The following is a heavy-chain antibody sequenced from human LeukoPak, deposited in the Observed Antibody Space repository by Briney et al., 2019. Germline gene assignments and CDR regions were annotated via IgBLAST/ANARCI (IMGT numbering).Heavy chain of an antibody. J-gene: IGHJ4*02. CDR1: GFTFSDYD. V-gene: IGHV3-13*01. D-gene: IGHD3-16*01. CDR2: IGTAGAT. Sequence: GGSLRLSCAAPGFTFSDYDMHWVRQATGKGLEWVSAIGTAGATYYAGSVEGRFTISRENAKNSLFLEMNSLRAGDTAVYYCARGGPPDYWGQGTLVTVSS. CDR3: ARGGPPDY.